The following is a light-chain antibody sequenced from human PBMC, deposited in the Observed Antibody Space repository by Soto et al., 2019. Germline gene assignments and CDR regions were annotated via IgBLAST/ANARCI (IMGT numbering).Light chain of an antibody. CDR3: QQYGSSPLT. Sequence: EIVLTQSPGTLSLSPGERATLSCRASQGISINYLAWYQQKPGQAPRLLFYGASSRATGIPDRFSGSGSGTDLTITISRLEPEDCEVYYCQQYGSSPLTFGGGTKVDIK. CDR2: GAS. CDR1: QGISINY. J-gene: IGKJ4*01. V-gene: IGKV3-20*01.